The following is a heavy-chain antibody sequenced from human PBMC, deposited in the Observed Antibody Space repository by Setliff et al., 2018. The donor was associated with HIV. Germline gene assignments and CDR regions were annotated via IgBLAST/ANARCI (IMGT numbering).Heavy chain of an antibody. CDR3: ARGRFTYYYDSSGYYY. CDR2: INHSGST. CDR1: GGSFSGYY. D-gene: IGHD3-22*01. J-gene: IGHJ4*02. Sequence: SETLSLTCAVYGGSFSGYYWSWIRQPPGKGLEWIGEINHSGSTNYNPSLKSRVTISVGTSKNQFSLKLSSVTAADTAVYYCARGRFTYYYDSSGYYYWGQGTLVTVSS. V-gene: IGHV4-34*01.